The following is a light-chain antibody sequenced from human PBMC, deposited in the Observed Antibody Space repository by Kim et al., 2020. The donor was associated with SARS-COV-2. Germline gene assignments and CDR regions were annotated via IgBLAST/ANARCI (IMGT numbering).Light chain of an antibody. J-gene: IGKJ1*01. CDR1: HSGSSSY. CDR2: GAS. Sequence: CHEYTAIPSCRAHHSGSSSYLAWEQQKPGQAPRLLIYGASRRATCIPDMLSGSGSGTDFTLPISRLEPEDFAVYYCQKDGSSPWTFGQGTKVYIK. V-gene: IGKV3-20*01. CDR3: QKDGSSPWT.